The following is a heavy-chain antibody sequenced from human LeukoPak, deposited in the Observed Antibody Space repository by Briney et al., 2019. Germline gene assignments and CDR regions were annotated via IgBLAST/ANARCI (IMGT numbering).Heavy chain of an antibody. Sequence: GGSLRLSCAASGFTFSSYAMSWVRQAPGKGLEWVSAISGSGGSTYYADSVKGRFTISRDNSKNTLYLQMNSLRAEDTAVYYCARSIAVAGDLGAFDIWGQGTMVTVSS. CDR3: ARSIAVAGDLGAFDI. CDR1: GFTFSSYA. D-gene: IGHD6-6*01. CDR2: ISGSGGST. V-gene: IGHV3-23*01. J-gene: IGHJ3*02.